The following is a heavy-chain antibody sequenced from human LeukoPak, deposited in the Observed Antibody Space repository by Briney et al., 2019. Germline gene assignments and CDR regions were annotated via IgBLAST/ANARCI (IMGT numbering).Heavy chain of an antibody. CDR3: ARPYRGFFDY. CDR1: GFTFANFD. CDR2: ISSSSSAI. Sequence: GGSLRLSCTASGFTFANFDMNWVRQAPGKGLEWISYISSSSSAIYYADSVKGRFTISRDSAKNSLFLQMNSLRAEDTAVYYCARPYRGFFDYWGQGTLVTVSS. V-gene: IGHV3-48*01. D-gene: IGHD1-26*01. J-gene: IGHJ4*02.